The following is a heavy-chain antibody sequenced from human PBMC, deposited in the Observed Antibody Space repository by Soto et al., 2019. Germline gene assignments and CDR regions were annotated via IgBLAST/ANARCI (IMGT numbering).Heavy chain of an antibody. CDR3: ARENNDSLTGPPWVWDYHH. CDR2: INDRGSI. CDR1: GGSFSGYY. V-gene: IGHV4-34*01. Sequence: QVQLQQWGAGPLRPLETLSLTCGVSGGSFSGYYWAWIRQSPGKGLEWIGEINDRGSINYNPSLKSRASISVDTSKNHTSLNVRSVTAADTAVDGRARENNDSLTGPPWVWDYHHCGRGTQVTVSS. J-gene: IGHJ2*01. D-gene: IGHD3-9*01.